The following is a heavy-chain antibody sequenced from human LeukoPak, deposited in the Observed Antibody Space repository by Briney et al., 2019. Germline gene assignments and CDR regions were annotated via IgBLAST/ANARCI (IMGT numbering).Heavy chain of an antibody. CDR3: AKDLKARVTTTDY. J-gene: IGHJ4*02. Sequence: GGSLRLSCAASGFTFSSYGMHWVRQAPGKGLEWVAVIWYDGSNKYYADSVKGRFTISRDDSKNTLYLQMNSLRAEDTAVYYCAKDLKARVTTTDYWGQGTLVTVSS. CDR2: IWYDGSNK. CDR1: GFTFSSYG. D-gene: IGHD4-17*01. V-gene: IGHV3-33*06.